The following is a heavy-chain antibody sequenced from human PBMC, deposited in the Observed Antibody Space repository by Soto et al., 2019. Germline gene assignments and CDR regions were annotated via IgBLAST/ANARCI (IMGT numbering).Heavy chain of an antibody. CDR1: GGSISSGSSY. Sequence: PSETLSLTCTVSGGSISSGSSYWGWIRQPPGKGLEWIGSIYYLGNTYYNPSLGGRVSISVDTSKNQFSLKLKSVTAADTAVFYCAVLFPYGGSGYHLTYLARGSLVPVSA. CDR2: IYYLGNT. V-gene: IGHV4-39*01. CDR3: AVLFPYGGSGYHLTY. D-gene: IGHD3-22*01. J-gene: IGHJ4*02.